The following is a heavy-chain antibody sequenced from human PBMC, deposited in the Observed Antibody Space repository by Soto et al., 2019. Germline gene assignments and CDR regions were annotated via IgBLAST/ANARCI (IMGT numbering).Heavy chain of an antibody. D-gene: IGHD4-17*01. CDR3: ARRPPSTVTTTTGGY. CDR2: IYPGDSDT. J-gene: IGHJ4*02. V-gene: IGHV5-51*01. CDR1: GYTFTSHW. Sequence: PGESLNISCKGSGYTFTSHWIGWVRQMPGRGLEWMGIIYPGDSDTRYSPSFQGQVTISADKSINTAYLQWSSLKASDTAMYYCARRPPSTVTTTTGGYWGQGTLVTVSS.